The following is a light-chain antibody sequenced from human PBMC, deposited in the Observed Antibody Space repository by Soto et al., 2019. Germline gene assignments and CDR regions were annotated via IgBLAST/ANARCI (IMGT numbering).Light chain of an antibody. CDR1: QSVSSN. CDR2: GAS. CDR3: QQYKNWPWT. Sequence: EQVRTQSPATLSLSPGERATLSCRASQSVSSNLAWYQQKPGQAPRLLIYGASTRATGFPARFSGSGSGTDFTLTISSLQSEDFASYYCQQYKNWPWTFGQGTKVDIK. V-gene: IGKV3-15*01. J-gene: IGKJ1*01.